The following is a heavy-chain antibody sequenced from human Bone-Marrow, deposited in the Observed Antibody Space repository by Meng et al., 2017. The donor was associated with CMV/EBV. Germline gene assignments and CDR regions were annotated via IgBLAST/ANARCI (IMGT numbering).Heavy chain of an antibody. D-gene: IGHD3-3*01. CDR2: ISGYNGDT. V-gene: IGHV1-18*01. CDR3: ARDVTIFGVVIIGNWFDP. J-gene: IGHJ5*02. Sequence: ASVKVSCKASGYVFTTYGITWLRQAPGQRLECMGWISGYNGDTDYAQKLQGRFTMTRDTSTSTAYMELRSLRSDDTAVYYCARDVTIFGVVIIGNWFDPWGQGTLVTVSS. CDR1: GYVFTTYG.